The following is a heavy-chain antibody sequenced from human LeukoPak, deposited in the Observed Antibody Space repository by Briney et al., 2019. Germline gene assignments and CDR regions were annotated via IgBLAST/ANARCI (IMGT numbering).Heavy chain of an antibody. CDR2: IKQDGSEK. D-gene: IGHD3-22*01. CDR1: GFTFSSYW. V-gene: IGHV3-7*01. J-gene: IGHJ4*02. CDR3: ARDQYYYDRSGYYWGALDY. Sequence: GGSLRLSCAASGFTFSSYWMSWVRQAPGKGLEWVANIKQDGSEKYYVDSVKGRFTISRDNAKNSLYLQMNSLRAEDTAVYYCARDQYYYDRSGYYWGALDYWGQGTLVTVSS.